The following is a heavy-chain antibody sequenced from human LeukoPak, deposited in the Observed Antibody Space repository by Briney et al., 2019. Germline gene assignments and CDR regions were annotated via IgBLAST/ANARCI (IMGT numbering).Heavy chain of an antibody. V-gene: IGHV4-59*01. D-gene: IGHD3-10*01. Sequence: SETLSLTCTVSSGSISSYFWIWIRQPPGKGLEGIGYISYSGSTNYNPSLKSRVTISVDTSKNQFSLKLSSVTDADTAVYYCARDHGGYFDYWGQGTLVTVSS. CDR3: ARDHGGYFDY. CDR2: ISYSGST. J-gene: IGHJ4*02. CDR1: SGSISSYF.